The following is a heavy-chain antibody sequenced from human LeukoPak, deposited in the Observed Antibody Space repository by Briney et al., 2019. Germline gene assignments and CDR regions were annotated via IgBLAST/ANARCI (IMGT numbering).Heavy chain of an antibody. CDR3: ARGRTEPIDI. CDR2: INSDGSST. Sequence: PGGSLRLSLAAAGLSSRSDWVDSVRHAPGKGLVWVSRINSDGSSTSYADSVKGRSPIQRDNAKNTLYLKKHSLRAEDTTVYHCARGRTEPIDIGGQGTMVTVSS. J-gene: IGHJ3*02. D-gene: IGHD1-26*01. V-gene: IGHV3-74*01. CDR1: GLSSRSDW.